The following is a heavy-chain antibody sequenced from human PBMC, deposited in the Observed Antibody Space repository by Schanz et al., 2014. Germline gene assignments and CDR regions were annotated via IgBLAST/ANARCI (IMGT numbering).Heavy chain of an antibody. V-gene: IGHV3-21*01. CDR3: AADLWFGAVWGVW. J-gene: IGHJ4*02. CDR1: GFSFSSYA. D-gene: IGHD3-10*01. CDR2: ISTSGTYM. Sequence: EVQLVESGGDLVQPGGSLRLSCSASGFSFSSYAMGWVRQARGKGLEWVSSISTSGTYMYIADSLKGRLTISRDDAKKSMYLQMTNRRAEDTAVYYCAADLWFGAVWGVWWGQGTLVTVSS.